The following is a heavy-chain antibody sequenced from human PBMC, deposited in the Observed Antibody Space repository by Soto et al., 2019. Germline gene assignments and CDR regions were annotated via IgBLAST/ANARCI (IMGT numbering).Heavy chain of an antibody. CDR3: ARDPGAITVAGNFDY. D-gene: IGHD6-19*01. Sequence: EVQLLESGGGLVQPGGSLRLSCAASAFTFSSYAMSWVRQSPGKGLEWVSGISGSGISTYYADSVKGRFSISRDNAKNTLYLQMDSLRAEDTAGYYCARDPGAITVAGNFDYWGQGTLGNVSS. CDR1: AFTFSSYA. V-gene: IGHV3-23*01. CDR2: ISGSGIST. J-gene: IGHJ4*02.